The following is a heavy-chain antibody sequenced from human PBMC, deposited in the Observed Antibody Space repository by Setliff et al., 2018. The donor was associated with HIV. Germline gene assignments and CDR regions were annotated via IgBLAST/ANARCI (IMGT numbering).Heavy chain of an antibody. CDR3: ARQYNRQYGMDV. J-gene: IGHJ6*02. CDR2: IYHSGST. CDR1: GYSISSGYY. V-gene: IGHV4-38-2*01. D-gene: IGHD1-20*01. Sequence: SETLSLTCAVSGYSISSGYYWGWSRQHPGKGLEWIGSIYHSGSTYYNPSLKSRVTISVDTSTNQFSLKLSSVTAAATAVYYCARQYNRQYGMDVGGQGTTVTVPS.